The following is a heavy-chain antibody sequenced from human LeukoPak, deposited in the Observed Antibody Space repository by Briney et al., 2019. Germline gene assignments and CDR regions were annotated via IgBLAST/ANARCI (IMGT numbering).Heavy chain of an antibody. V-gene: IGHV4-34*01. CDR3: ARLEMATYYYFDY. D-gene: IGHD5-24*01. CDR2: INHSGSN. J-gene: IGHJ4*02. CDR1: GGSFSGYY. Sequence: PSETLSLTCAVYGGSFSGYYWSWIRQPPGKGLEWIGEINHSGSNNYNPSLKSRVTISVDTSKNQFSLKLSSVTAADTAVYYCARLEMATYYYFDYWGQGTLVTVSS.